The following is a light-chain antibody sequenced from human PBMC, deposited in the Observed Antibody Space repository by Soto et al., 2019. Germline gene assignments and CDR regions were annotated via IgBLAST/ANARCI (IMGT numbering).Light chain of an antibody. J-gene: IGLJ2*01. CDR1: NSDIGHYNF. V-gene: IGLV2-14*03. Sequence: QSALTQPASVSGSPGQSITISCTGTNSDIGHYNFVSWYQHHPGKAPKLMIYDVSNRPSGVSNRFSGSKSGNTASLTISGLQAEDEADYYCSSFTTSSALVFGGGTKLTVL. CDR3: SSFTTSSALV. CDR2: DVS.